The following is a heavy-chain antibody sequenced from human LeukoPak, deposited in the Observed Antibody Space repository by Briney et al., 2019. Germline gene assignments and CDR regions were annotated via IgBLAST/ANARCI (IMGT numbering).Heavy chain of an antibody. V-gene: IGHV1-24*01. D-gene: IGHD5-18*01. Sequence: ASVKVSCKVSGYTLTELSMHWVRQAPGKGLEWMGGFDPEDGETIYAQKFQGRVTMTEDTSTDTAYMELSSLRSEDTAVYYCARDKNVDTAMYYYYYYMDVWGKGTTVTVSS. CDR2: FDPEDGET. CDR3: ARDKNVDTAMYYYYYYMDV. CDR1: GYTLTELS. J-gene: IGHJ6*03.